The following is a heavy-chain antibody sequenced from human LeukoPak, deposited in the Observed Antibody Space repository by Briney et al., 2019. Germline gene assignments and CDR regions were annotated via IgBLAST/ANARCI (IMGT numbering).Heavy chain of an antibody. CDR3: ARDLGGYNYGYSFDY. CDR1: GGSISGYY. J-gene: IGHJ4*02. CDR2: IYTSGST. V-gene: IGHV4-4*07. Sequence: SETLSLTCTVSGGSISGYYRNWIRQPAGKGLEWIGRIYTSGSTNYNPSLKGRVTMSVDTSKNQFSLKLFSVTAADTAVYYCARDLGGYNYGYSFDYWGQGTLVTVSS. D-gene: IGHD5-18*01.